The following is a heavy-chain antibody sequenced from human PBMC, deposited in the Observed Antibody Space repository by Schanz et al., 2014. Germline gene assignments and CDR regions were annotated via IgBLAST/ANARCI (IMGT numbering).Heavy chain of an antibody. D-gene: IGHD2-2*01. Sequence: QVQLVQSGAEVKKPGASVKVSCKASGYSFTDYYIHWVRQAPGQGLEWMGWINPNSGGTNYPQRFQGRVTTTRDTSSRTVYMQLSRLTSDDTAVYFCARERGRGYCSRTGCSKDYGMDVWGQGTAVTVSS. V-gene: IGHV1-2*02. J-gene: IGHJ6*02. CDR2: INPNSGGT. CDR1: GYSFTDYY. CDR3: ARERGRGYCSRTGCSKDYGMDV.